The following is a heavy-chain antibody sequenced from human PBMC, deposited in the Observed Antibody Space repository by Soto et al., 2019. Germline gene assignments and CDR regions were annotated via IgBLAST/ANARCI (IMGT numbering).Heavy chain of an antibody. Sequence: GGSLRLSCAASGFTFSSYGVHWVRQAPGKGLEWVAVISYDGSNKYYADSVKGRFTISRDNSKNTLYLQMNSLRAEDTAVYYCAKDRSVVERRSYYYYGMDVWGQGTTVTVSS. V-gene: IGHV3-30*18. CDR2: ISYDGSNK. J-gene: IGHJ6*02. D-gene: IGHD1-1*01. CDR3: AKDRSVVERRSYYYYGMDV. CDR1: GFTFSSYG.